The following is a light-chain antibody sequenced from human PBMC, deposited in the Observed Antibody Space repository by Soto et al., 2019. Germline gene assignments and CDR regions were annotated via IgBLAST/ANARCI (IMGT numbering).Light chain of an antibody. V-gene: IGKV1-5*01. CDR3: QQSYSFPRT. CDR2: DAS. CDR1: HSINDW. J-gene: IGKJ4*01. Sequence: DNPLTQSPSSLSASVGDRVTITCRARHSINDWLAWYQQKPGKAPKLLIYDASSLESGVPSRFSGGGSGTEFSLIINGLQPEDFATYYCQQSYSFPRTFGGGTKVDIK.